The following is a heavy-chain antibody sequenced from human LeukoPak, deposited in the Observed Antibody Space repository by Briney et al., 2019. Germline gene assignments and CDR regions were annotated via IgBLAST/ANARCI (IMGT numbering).Heavy chain of an antibody. Sequence: SQTLSLTCTVSGGSISSGGYYWSWIRQPPGKGLEWIGYIYHSGSTYYNPSLKSRVTISVDTSKNQSSLKLSSVTAADTAVYYCARQPHYYGSGSYPFLFDYWGQGTLVTVSS. V-gene: IGHV4-30-2*03. CDR1: GGSISSGGYY. CDR2: IYHSGST. J-gene: IGHJ4*02. D-gene: IGHD3-10*01. CDR3: ARQPHYYGSGSYPFLFDY.